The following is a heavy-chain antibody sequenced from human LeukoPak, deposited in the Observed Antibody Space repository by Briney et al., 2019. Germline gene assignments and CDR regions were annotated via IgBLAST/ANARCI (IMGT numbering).Heavy chain of an antibody. CDR2: IYYSGST. D-gene: IGHD1-1*01. Sequence: SETLSLTCAVYGGSFSGYYWSWIRQHPGKGLEWIGYIYYSGSTYYNPSLKSRVTISVDTSKNQFSLKLSSVTAADTAVYYCARAVRLGPGIDYWGQGTLVTVSS. CDR1: GGSFSGYY. J-gene: IGHJ4*02. CDR3: ARAVRLGPGIDY. V-gene: IGHV4-31*11.